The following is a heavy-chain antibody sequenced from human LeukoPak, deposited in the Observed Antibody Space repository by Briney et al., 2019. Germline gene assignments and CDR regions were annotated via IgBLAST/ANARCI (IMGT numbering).Heavy chain of an antibody. CDR3: TTEELITMIRGVKYYFDY. CDR2: IKSKTDGGTT. Sequence: GGSLRLSCAASGFTFSNAWMSWVRQAPGKGLEWVGRIKSKTDGGTTDYAAPVKGRFTISRDDSKNTLYLQMNSLKTEDTAVYYCTTEELITMIRGVKYYFDYWGQGTLVTVSS. V-gene: IGHV3-15*01. CDR1: GFTFSNAW. J-gene: IGHJ4*02. D-gene: IGHD3-10*01.